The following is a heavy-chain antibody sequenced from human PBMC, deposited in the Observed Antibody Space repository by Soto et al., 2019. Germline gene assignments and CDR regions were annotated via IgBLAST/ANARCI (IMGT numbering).Heavy chain of an antibody. CDR2: IYYSGST. D-gene: IGHD2-2*01. CDR3: TTDSYSSITIVRFDY. CDR1: GGSVRSGSYY. V-gene: IGHV4-61*01. Sequence: SETLALTCTVSGGSVRSGSYYWSWIPQPPGKGLEWIGYIYYSGSTNYNPSLKSRVTISVDTSKNQFSLKLSSVTAADTAVYYCTTDSYSSITIVRFDYWGHGTLVTVSS. J-gene: IGHJ4*01.